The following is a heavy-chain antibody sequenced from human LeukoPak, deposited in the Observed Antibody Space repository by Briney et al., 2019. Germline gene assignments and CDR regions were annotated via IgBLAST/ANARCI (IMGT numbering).Heavy chain of an antibody. J-gene: IGHJ1*01. D-gene: IGHD3-16*02. Sequence: SETLSLTCTVSGGSISGYFWSWIRQPAGKGLEWIGRIYATGTTNYNPPLKSRVTMSVDTSKNQFSLNLTSVTAADTAVYYCAREGGGSNRCLDWGQGTLVTVSS. CDR2: IYATGTT. CDR1: GGSISGYF. V-gene: IGHV4-4*07. CDR3: AREGGGSNRCLD.